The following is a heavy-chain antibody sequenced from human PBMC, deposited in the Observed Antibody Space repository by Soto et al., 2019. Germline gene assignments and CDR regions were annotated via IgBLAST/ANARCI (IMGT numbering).Heavy chain of an antibody. V-gene: IGHV1-2*02. CDR3: EREISKRPGIANAIDY. CDR1: GYTFTGYF. D-gene: IGHD6-13*01. J-gene: IGHJ4*02. Sequence: GASVKVSCKASGYTFTGYFMHWVRQAPGQGLEWMGWFNPNSGDTDYAQKFQGRVTMTRDTSITTAYMELIRLGSDDTAVYYCEREISKRPGIANAIDYWGQGTLVTVSS. CDR2: FNPNSGDT.